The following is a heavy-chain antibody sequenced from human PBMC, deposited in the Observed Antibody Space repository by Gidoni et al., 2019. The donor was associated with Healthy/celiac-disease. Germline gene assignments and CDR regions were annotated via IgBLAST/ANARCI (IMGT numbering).Heavy chain of an antibody. D-gene: IGHD6-6*01. CDR1: GFTFSSYA. J-gene: IGHJ6*02. Sequence: EVQLLESGGGLVQPGGSLRLSCAASGFTFSSYAMSWVRQAPGKGLEWVSAISGSGGSTYYADSVKGRFTISRDNSKNTLYLQMNSLRAEDTAVYYCASPPYSSSSFWAYYYGMDVWGQGTTVTVSS. V-gene: IGHV3-23*01. CDR2: ISGSGGST. CDR3: ASPPYSSSSFWAYYYGMDV.